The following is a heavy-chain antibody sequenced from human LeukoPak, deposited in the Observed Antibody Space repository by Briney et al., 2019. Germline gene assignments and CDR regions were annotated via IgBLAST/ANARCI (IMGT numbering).Heavy chain of an antibody. J-gene: IGHJ4*02. V-gene: IGHV3-74*01. D-gene: IGHD3-3*01. CDR2: INSDGSST. Sequence: GGSLRLSCAASGFSFSSYWMHWVRQAPGKGLVWVSRINSDGSSTTYADSVKGRSSVSRDNAKNTLYLHLNSLRAEDTGVYYCARAVRAHPPADFWGQGTLVTVSS. CDR3: ARAVRAHPPADF. CDR1: GFSFSSYW.